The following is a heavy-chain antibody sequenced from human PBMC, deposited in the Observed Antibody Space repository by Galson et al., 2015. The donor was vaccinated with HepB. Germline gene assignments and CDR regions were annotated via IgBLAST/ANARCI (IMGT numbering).Heavy chain of an antibody. CDR1: GFTFSNYW. J-gene: IGHJ6*02. Sequence: SLRLSCAASGFTFSNYWMSWVRQAPGKGLEWVANVKQDGSEKYYVDSVKGRFTTSRDNAKNSVYLQMNSLRAEDTAVYYCARERGVRKYYDFWSGPPGGMDVWGQGTTVTVSS. CDR3: ARERGVRKYYDFWSGPPGGMDV. CDR2: VKQDGSEK. V-gene: IGHV3-7*03. D-gene: IGHD3-3*01.